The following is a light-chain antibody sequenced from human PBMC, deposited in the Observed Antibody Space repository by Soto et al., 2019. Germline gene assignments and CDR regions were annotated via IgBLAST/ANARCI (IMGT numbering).Light chain of an antibody. CDR1: RSQVGVYNN. V-gene: IGLV2-14*01. J-gene: IGLJ1*01. CDR3: CSYTTSNTRQIV. Sequence: QSAFPHPASVSGSPGHSITITCTGTRSQVGVYNNVSWYQQHPCKSPKFMIYDVSNRPSGVSNRFSGSKSGNTASLTISGLQAEDEADYYCCSYTTSNTRQIVFGTGTKVTVL. CDR2: DVS.